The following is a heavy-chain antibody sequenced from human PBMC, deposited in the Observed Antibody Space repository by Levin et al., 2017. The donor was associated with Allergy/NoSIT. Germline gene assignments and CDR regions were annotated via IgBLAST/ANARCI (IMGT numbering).Heavy chain of an antibody. V-gene: IGHV4-59*01. CDR1: GGSISNYY. CDR3: ARGGWLRLDYFDY. J-gene: IGHJ4*02. Sequence: GSLRLSCTVSGGSISNYYWSWIRQPPGKGLEWIGYIYYSGSTNYNSSLKSRVTISVDTSKNQFSLKLSSVTAADTAVYYCARGGWLRLDYFDYWGQGTLVTVSS. D-gene: IGHD5-12*01. CDR2: IYYSGST.